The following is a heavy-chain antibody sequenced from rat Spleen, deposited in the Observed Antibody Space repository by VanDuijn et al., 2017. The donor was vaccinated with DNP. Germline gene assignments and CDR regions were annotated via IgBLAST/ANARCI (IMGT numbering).Heavy chain of an antibody. J-gene: IGHJ3*01. CDR3: ARPASGWFAY. CDR2: INYDGGRT. V-gene: IGHV5-22*01. CDR1: GFTFSDYN. D-gene: IGHD4-3*01. Sequence: EVQLVESGGGLVQPGRSLKLSCAASGFTFSDYNMAWVRQAPTKGLEWVAYINYDGGRTNYGDSVKGRFTISRDNAKTTLYLQMNSLRSEDMATYYCARPASGWFAYWGQGTLVTVSS.